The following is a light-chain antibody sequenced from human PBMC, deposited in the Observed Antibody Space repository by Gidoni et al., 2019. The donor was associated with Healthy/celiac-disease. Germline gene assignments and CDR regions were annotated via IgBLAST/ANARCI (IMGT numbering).Light chain of an antibody. V-gene: IGKV3-15*01. CDR1: QSVSSN. CDR2: GAS. CDR3: QQYNTWLGT. Sequence: EIVMTQSPATLSVSPGARATLSCRASQSVSSNLAWYQQKPGQAPRLLIYGASTRATGIPARFSGSGSGTEFTLTISSLQSEDFAVYYCQQYNTWLGTFGQGTKVEIK. J-gene: IGKJ1*01.